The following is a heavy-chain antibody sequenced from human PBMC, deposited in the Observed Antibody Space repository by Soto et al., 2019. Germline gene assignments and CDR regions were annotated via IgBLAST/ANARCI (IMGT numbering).Heavy chain of an antibody. D-gene: IGHD6-6*01. J-gene: IGHJ6*02. CDR3: ARDWGIEYSSSSAYYYYGMDV. V-gene: IGHV3-21*01. Sequence: GGSLRLSIAASGFTFSSYSINWVRQAPGKGLEWVSSISSSSSYIYYADSVKGRFTISRDNAKNSLYLQMNSLRAEDTAVYYCARDWGIEYSSSSAYYYYGMDVWGQGTTVTVSS. CDR1: GFTFSSYS. CDR2: ISSSSSYI.